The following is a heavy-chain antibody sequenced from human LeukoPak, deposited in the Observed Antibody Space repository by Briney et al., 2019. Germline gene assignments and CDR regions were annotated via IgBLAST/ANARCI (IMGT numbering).Heavy chain of an antibody. CDR2: IYNSGST. V-gene: IGHV4-59*08. CDR1: GGSISSNY. Sequence: SETLSLTCTLSGGSISSNYWTWIRQPPGKGLEWIGYIYNSGSTNYNPSLKSRVTISVDTSKNQFSLKLSSVTAADTAVYYCARNHHDSSGYSDSYYFDYWGQGTLVTVSS. D-gene: IGHD3-22*01. CDR3: ARNHHDSSGYSDSYYFDY. J-gene: IGHJ4*02.